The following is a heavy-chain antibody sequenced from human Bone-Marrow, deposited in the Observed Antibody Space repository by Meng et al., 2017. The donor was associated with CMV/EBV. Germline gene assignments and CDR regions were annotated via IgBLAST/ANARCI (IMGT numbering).Heavy chain of an antibody. CDR1: GGSISSYY. CDR3: ARGNWASVGGWLDP. CDR2: IYYSGNT. V-gene: IGHV4-59*01. J-gene: IGHJ5*02. Sequence: SETLSLTCYVSGGSISSYYWSWIRQPPGKGLEWIGFIYYSGNTNYNYSLQSRISISLDTSKNQFSLNLISVTAADTAVYYCARGNWASVGGWLDPWGQGTLATVSS. D-gene: IGHD3-16*01.